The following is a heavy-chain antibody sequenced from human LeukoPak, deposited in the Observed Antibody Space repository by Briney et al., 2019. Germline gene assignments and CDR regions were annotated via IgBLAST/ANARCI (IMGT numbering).Heavy chain of an antibody. D-gene: IGHD2-8*01. CDR3: VTYASMGY. V-gene: IGHV3-7*02. CDR1: GFTFTSCW. Sequence: GGSLRLSCVASGFTFTSCWMSWARQAPGKGLDWVANIKQDGSEKHYVDSVKGRFTVSRDNAKNSLYLEMNSLRAEDTGVYYCVTYASMGYWGQGTLVTVSS. CDR2: IKQDGSEK. J-gene: IGHJ4*02.